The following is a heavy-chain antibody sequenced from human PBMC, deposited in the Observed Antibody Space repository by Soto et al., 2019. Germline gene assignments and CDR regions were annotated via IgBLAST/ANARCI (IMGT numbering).Heavy chain of an antibody. J-gene: IGHJ4*02. D-gene: IGHD1-20*01. Sequence: SETLSLTCAVYGGSFSGYYWSWIRQPPGKGLEWIGEINHSGSTNYNPSLKSRVTISVDTSKNQFSLKLSSVTAADTTVYYCERGWYNWNYWGQGTLVTVSS. V-gene: IGHV4-34*01. CDR2: INHSGST. CDR3: ERGWYNWNY. CDR1: GGSFSGYY.